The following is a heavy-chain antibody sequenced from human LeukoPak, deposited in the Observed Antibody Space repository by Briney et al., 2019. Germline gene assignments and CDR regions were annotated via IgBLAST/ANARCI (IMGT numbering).Heavy chain of an antibody. V-gene: IGHV3-9*01. Sequence: GRSLRLSCAASGFDFDNYAMHWVRQAPGKGLQWVSGINWSSKMVAYAASVKGRFTIPRDNPKNSLYLQMNSLTSEDTAFYFCAKGSLEMATVDFEFWGQGTLVTVSS. D-gene: IGHD5-24*01. CDR1: GFDFDNYA. CDR2: INWSSKMV. CDR3: AKGSLEMATVDFEF. J-gene: IGHJ4*02.